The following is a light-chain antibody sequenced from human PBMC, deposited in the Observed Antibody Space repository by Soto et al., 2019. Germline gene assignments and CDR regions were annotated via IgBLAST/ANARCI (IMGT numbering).Light chain of an antibody. Sequence: EIVLTQSPLSSPVTLGQPVSISCRSSQSLVHTDGNTYLSWFHQRPGQPPRLLIYKISNRFSGVPDRFSGSGAATDFTLKISRVEAEDVGIYYCMQTAEFSRTFGQGTKVEIK. CDR3: MQTAEFSRT. CDR2: KIS. CDR1: QSLVHTDGNTY. J-gene: IGKJ1*01. V-gene: IGKV2-24*01.